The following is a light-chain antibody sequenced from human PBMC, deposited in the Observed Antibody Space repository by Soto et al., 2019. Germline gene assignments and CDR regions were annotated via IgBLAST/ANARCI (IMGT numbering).Light chain of an antibody. CDR1: QSVRST. J-gene: IGKJ1*01. CDR2: GAS. Sequence: EIVMTQSPATLSVSPGERATLSCRASQSVRSTLAWYQQKPGQAPRLLIYGASTRATGIPARFSGSGSGTEFTLTISSLQSEDFALYYCQQYNNWPWTFGQGTKVEIK. V-gene: IGKV3-15*01. CDR3: QQYNNWPWT.